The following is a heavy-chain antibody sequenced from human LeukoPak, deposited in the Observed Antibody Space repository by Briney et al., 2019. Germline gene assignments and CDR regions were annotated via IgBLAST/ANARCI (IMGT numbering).Heavy chain of an antibody. CDR2: IYYTGST. J-gene: IGHJ4*02. Sequence: PSETLSLTCTVSGGSISGDYWNCIRQPPGKRLEWIGFIYYTGSTNYNPSLESRVTISIDTSKNQFSLKLSSVTAADTAVYYCARERQWLPDYWGQGTLVTVSS. V-gene: IGHV4-59*01. D-gene: IGHD5-24*01. CDR3: ARERQWLPDY. CDR1: GGSISGDY.